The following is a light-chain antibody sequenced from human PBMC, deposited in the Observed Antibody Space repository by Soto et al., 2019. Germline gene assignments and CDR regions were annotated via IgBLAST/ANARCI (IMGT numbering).Light chain of an antibody. Sequence: TVMTLSPSTLSVSQGERATLSCRASQSVSSNLAWYQQKPGQAPRLLIYGASTRATGIPARFSGSGSGTEFTLTISSLQSEDFAVYYCQQYNNWPRTFGQGTKVDIK. CDR1: QSVSSN. CDR3: QQYNNWPRT. CDR2: GAS. J-gene: IGKJ1*01. V-gene: IGKV3-15*01.